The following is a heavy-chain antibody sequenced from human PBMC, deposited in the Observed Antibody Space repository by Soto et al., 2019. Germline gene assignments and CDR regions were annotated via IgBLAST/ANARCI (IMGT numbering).Heavy chain of an antibody. CDR1: GFTFSSYA. D-gene: IGHD3-3*01. V-gene: IGHV3-64D*08. Sequence: GGSLRLSCSASGFTFSSYAMHWVRQAPGKGLEYVSAISSNGGSTYYADSVKGRFTISRDNSKNTLYLQMSSLRAEDTAVYYCVKDIAGLRDFWSGYAGDYWGQGTLVTVSS. J-gene: IGHJ4*02. CDR3: VKDIAGLRDFWSGYAGDY. CDR2: ISSNGGST.